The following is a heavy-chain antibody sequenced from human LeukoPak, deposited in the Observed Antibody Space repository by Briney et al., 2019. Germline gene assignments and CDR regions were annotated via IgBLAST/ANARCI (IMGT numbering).Heavy chain of an antibody. V-gene: IGHV3-30-3*01. D-gene: IGHD5-18*01. CDR1: GFTFSSYA. CDR3: ARAARGYSYGYYFDY. Sequence: GGSLRLSCAASGFTFSSYAMHWVRQAPGKGLEGVAVISYDGSNKYYADSVKGRFTISRDNSKNTLYLQMNSLRAEDTAVYYCARAARGYSYGYYFDYWGQGTLVTVSS. J-gene: IGHJ4*02. CDR2: ISYDGSNK.